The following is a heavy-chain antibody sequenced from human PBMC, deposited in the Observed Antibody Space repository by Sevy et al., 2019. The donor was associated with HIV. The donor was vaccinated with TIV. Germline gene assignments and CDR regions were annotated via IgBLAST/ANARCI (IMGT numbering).Heavy chain of an antibody. V-gene: IGHV3-15*05. CDR3: TEGVGASDIDY. J-gene: IGHJ4*02. CDR1: GFTFSNAW. CDR2: IKSKTDGATR. Sequence: GGSLRLSCVASGFTFSNAWMSWVRQAPGKGLEWVGRIKSKTDGATRDFAAPVKGRFTIARDESKNTVSLQMDSLKTEDTAVYYCTEGVGASDIDYWGQGILVTVSS. D-gene: IGHD1-26*01.